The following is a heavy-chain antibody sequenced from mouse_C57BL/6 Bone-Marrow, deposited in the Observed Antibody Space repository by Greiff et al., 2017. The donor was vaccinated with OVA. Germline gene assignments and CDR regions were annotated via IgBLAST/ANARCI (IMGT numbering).Heavy chain of an antibody. J-gene: IGHJ1*03. CDR2: ISDGGSYT. CDR1: GFTFSSYA. CDR3: AGVLRYFDF. Sequence: DVQLVASWGGLVKPGGSLKLSCAASGFTFSSYAMSWVRQTPEKRLEWVATISDGGSYTYYPDNVKGRFTISRANAKNNLYLQMSHLKSEDTAMDYCAGVLRYFDFWGTGTTVTVSS. D-gene: IGHD1-1*01. V-gene: IGHV5-4*01.